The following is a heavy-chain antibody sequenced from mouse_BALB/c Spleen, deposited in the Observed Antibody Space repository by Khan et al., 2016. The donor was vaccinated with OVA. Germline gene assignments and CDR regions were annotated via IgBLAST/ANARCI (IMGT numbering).Heavy chain of an antibody. CDR3: ASGGYWYFDV. V-gene: IGHV9-3-1*01. D-gene: IGHD1-1*02. J-gene: IGHJ1*01. Sequence: QIQLVQSGPELKKPGETVKISCKASGYTFTNYGMNWVKQAPGKGLKWMGWINTYTGEPTYAGDFKGRFAFSLETSASTAYLQINNLKNEDTATYFCASGGYWYFDVWDAGTTVTVSS. CDR2: INTYTGEP. CDR1: GYTFTNYG.